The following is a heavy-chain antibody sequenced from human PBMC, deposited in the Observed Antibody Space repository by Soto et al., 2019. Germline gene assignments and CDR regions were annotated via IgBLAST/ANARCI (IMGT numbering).Heavy chain of an antibody. J-gene: IGHJ4*02. V-gene: IGHV1-69*01. CDR3: ARDGGYSGYDYGFDY. Sequence: QVQLVQSGAEVKKPGSSVKVSCKASGGTLSTYGINWVRQAPGQGLEWMGGTIPNFDTAHYSQKFQDRMKITADESTSTVYMELSSLRSEDTAVYYCARDGGYSGYDYGFDYWGRGALVTVSS. CDR2: TIPNFDTA. CDR1: GGTLSTYG. D-gene: IGHD5-12*01.